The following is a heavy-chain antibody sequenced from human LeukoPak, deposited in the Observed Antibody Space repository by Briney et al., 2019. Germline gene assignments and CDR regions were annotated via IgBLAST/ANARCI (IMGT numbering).Heavy chain of an antibody. J-gene: IGHJ4*02. V-gene: IGHV3-21*06. Sequence: GGSMRLSCAASGFTFSGYAMNWVRQAPGKGLEWVSSINGGGNTFYADSVKGRFAISRDNAKNSLYLQMNGLRAEDTAVYYCARDPAEADCWGQGTLVTVSS. CDR1: GFTFSGYA. CDR2: INGGGNT. CDR3: ARDPAEADC.